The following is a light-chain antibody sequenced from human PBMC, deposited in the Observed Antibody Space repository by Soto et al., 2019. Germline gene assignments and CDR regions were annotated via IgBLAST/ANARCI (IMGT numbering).Light chain of an antibody. J-gene: IGLJ2*01. CDR1: KLGDKY. V-gene: IGLV3-1*01. CDR2: QDS. CDR3: QAWDSSTHVV. Sequence: SYELTHPPSVSVSPGQTASITCSGDKLGDKYACWYQQKPGQSPVLVIYQDSKRPSGIPERFSGSNSGNTDTLTISGTQAMDEADYYCQAWDSSTHVVFGGGTKLTVL.